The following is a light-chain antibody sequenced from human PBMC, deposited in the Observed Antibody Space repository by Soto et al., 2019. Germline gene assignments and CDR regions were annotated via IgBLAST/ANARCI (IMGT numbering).Light chain of an antibody. CDR2: AAS. V-gene: IGKV1-9*01. CDR1: QGISSY. J-gene: IGKJ3*01. Sequence: DIQLTQSPSFLSASVGDRVTITCRASQGISSYLAWYQQKPGKAPKLLIYAASTLQSGVPSRFXGSGSGTEFTLTISSLQPEDFATYYCQQLNSYPSFTFGPGTKVDIK. CDR3: QQLNSYPSFT.